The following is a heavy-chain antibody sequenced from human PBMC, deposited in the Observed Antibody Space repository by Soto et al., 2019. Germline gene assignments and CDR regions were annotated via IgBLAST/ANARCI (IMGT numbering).Heavy chain of an antibody. V-gene: IGHV1-18*01. Sequence: ASVKVSCKASGYTFTSYDIKWVRQATGQGLEWMGWISAYNGNTNYAQKLQGRVTMTTDTSTSTAYMELRSLRSDDTAVYYCARGLMITFGGVIPYYFDYWGQGTLVT. J-gene: IGHJ4*02. CDR2: ISAYNGNT. D-gene: IGHD3-16*02. CDR3: ARGLMITFGGVIPYYFDY. CDR1: GYTFTSYD.